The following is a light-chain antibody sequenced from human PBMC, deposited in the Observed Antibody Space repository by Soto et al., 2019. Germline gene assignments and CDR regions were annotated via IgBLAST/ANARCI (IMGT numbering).Light chain of an antibody. CDR1: QGISNW. J-gene: IGKJ4*01. Sequence: DIQMTQSPSSVSASVGDRVSITCRASQGISNWLAWYQQKPGRAPKLLIYTGSSFQSGVPSRFSGTASGTDFTLTISSLQPEDVATYYCQQANSFPLTFGGGTKVEIK. CDR3: QQANSFPLT. V-gene: IGKV1-12*01. CDR2: TGS.